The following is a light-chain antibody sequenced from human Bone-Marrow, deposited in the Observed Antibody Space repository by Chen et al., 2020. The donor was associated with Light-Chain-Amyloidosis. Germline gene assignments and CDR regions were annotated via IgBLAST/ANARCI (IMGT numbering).Light chain of an antibody. CDR3: QVWDRSRDRPV. V-gene: IGLV3-21*02. CDR2: DDS. CDR1: KIVSTS. Sequence: SYVLTQSSSVSVAPGQTATIACGGNKIVSTSVHWSQQTPGQAPLLVVYDDSDRPSGIPERLSGANSGNTATLTIGRVEAGDEADYYGQVWDRSRDRPVFGGGTKLTVL. J-gene: IGLJ3*02.